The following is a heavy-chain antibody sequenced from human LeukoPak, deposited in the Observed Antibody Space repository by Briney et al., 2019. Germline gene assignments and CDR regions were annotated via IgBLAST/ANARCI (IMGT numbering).Heavy chain of an antibody. Sequence: ASVKVSCKASGYTFTSSDINWVRQATGQGLEWMGWMNPNSGNTGYAQKFQGRVTITRNTSINTAYMELSSLRSEDTAVYYCARGSAYYYDSSGYIDYWGQGTLVTVSS. V-gene: IGHV1-8*03. D-gene: IGHD3-22*01. CDR2: MNPNSGNT. CDR3: ARGSAYYYDSSGYIDY. J-gene: IGHJ4*02. CDR1: GYTFTSSD.